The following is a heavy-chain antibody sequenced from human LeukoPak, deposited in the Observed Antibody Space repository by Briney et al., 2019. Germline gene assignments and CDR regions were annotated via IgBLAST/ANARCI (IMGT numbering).Heavy chain of an antibody. J-gene: IGHJ4*02. CDR1: GSTFSSYG. D-gene: IGHD3-10*01. Sequence: PGGSLRLSCAASGSTFSSYGMHWVRQAPGKGLEWVAFIRYDGSNKYYADSVKGRFTISRDNSKNTLYLQMNSLRAEDTAVYYCAKDLGRFGTTFDYWGQGTLVTVSS. V-gene: IGHV3-30*02. CDR3: AKDLGRFGTTFDY. CDR2: IRYDGSNK.